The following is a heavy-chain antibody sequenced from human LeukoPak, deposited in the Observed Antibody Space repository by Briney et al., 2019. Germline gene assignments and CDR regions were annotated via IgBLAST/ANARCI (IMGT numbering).Heavy chain of an antibody. V-gene: IGHV4-34*01. CDR3: ARGQVGSYVYYYYYGMDV. D-gene: IGHD5-18*01. CDR2: INHSEST. J-gene: IGHJ6*02. CDR1: GGSFSGYY. Sequence: SETLSLTCAVYGGSFSGYYWSWIRQPPGEGLEWIGEINHSESTNYNPSLKSRVTILVDTFKNQFSLRLSSVTDADTAVYYCARGQVGSYVYYYYYGMDVWGRGTTVTVSS.